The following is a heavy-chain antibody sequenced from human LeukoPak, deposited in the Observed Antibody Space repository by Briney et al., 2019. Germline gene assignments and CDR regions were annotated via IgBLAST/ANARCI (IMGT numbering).Heavy chain of an antibody. CDR3: ARDKYYYDLFDY. J-gene: IGHJ4*02. D-gene: IGHD3-22*01. Sequence: GGSLRLSCAASGFAFSTYWMSWVRQAPGKGLEWVSYISSSGSTIYYADSVKGRFTISRDNAKNSLYLQMNSLRAEDTAVYYCARDKYYYDLFDYWGQGTLVTVSS. CDR2: ISSSGSTI. CDR1: GFAFSTYW. V-gene: IGHV3-48*04.